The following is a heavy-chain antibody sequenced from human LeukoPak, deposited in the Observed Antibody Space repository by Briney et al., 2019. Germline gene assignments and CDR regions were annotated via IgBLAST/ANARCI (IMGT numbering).Heavy chain of an antibody. Sequence: GGSLRLSCAASGFTFSSYGMHWVRQAPGKGLEWVAVISYDGSNKYYADSVKGRFTISRGNSKNTLYLQMNSLRAEDTAVYYCAKDTAVVTATPPPGLDYWGQGTLVTVSS. CDR3: AKDTAVVTATPPPGLDY. CDR2: ISYDGSNK. CDR1: GFTFSSYG. D-gene: IGHD2-21*02. V-gene: IGHV3-30*18. J-gene: IGHJ4*02.